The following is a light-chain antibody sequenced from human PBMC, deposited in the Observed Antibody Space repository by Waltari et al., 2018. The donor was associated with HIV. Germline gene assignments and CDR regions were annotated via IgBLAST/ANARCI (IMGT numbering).Light chain of an antibody. CDR2: GAS. CDR3: QQYGSSPIT. V-gene: IGKV3-20*01. CDR1: QSVSSSY. J-gene: IGKJ4*01. Sequence: EIVLTHSPGTLSLSPGERATLSCRASQSVSSSYLAWYQQTPGQAPRLLIYGASSRATGIPDRFSGSGAGTDFTITISRLEPEDFAVYYCQQYGSSPITFGGGTKVEIK.